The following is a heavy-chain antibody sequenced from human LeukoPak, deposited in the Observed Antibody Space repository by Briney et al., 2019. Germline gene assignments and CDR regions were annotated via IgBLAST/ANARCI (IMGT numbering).Heavy chain of an antibody. CDR3: ARADSSGWAGSDYFDY. CDR1: GGPVSSDY. V-gene: IGHV4-59*02. D-gene: IGHD6-19*01. CDR2: MHSNGNS. Sequence: PSETLSLTCTVSGGPVSSDYWSWIRQPPGKGLEWIGYMHSNGNSAYNPSLSSRVTVSLDTSKNQFSLRLESVTAADTAVYYCARADSSGWAGSDYFDYWGQGALVTVSS. J-gene: IGHJ4*02.